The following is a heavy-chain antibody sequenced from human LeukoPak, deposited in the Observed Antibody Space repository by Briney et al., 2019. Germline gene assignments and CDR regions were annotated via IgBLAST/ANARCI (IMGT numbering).Heavy chain of an antibody. CDR3: ARWGRKYCSSTSCYSNYYYYYMDV. CDR1: GFTFSSYS. V-gene: IGHV3-48*01. Sequence: PGGSLRLSCAASGFTFSSYSMNWVRQAPGKGLEWVSYISSSSSTIYYADSVKGRFTISRDNAKNSLYLQMNILRAEDTAVYYCARWGRKYCSSTSCYSNYYYYYMDVWGKGTTVTVSS. J-gene: IGHJ6*03. D-gene: IGHD2-2*01. CDR2: ISSSSSTI.